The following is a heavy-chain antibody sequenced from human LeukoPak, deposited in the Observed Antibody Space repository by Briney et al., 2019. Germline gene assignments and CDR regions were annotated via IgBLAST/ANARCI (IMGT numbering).Heavy chain of an antibody. CDR1: GFTFSSYG. CDR2: ISYDGSNK. CDR3: ANRKLHLAVRPASYYYGRAV. D-gene: IGHD6-6*01. J-gene: IGHJ6*02. V-gene: IGHV3-30*18. Sequence: PGRSLRLSCAASGFTFSSYGMHWVRQAPGKGLEWVAVISYDGSNKYYADSVKGRFTISRDNSKNTLYLQMNSLRAEDTAVYYWANRKLHLAVRPASYYYGRAVWAKGPRSPSP.